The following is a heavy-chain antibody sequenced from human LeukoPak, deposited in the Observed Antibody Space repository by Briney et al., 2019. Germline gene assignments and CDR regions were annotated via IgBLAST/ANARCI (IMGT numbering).Heavy chain of an antibody. J-gene: IGHJ4*02. D-gene: IGHD3-22*01. Sequence: ASVKVSCKASGYTFTSYGISWVRQAPGQGLEWMGGIIPIFGTANYAQKFQGRVTITADESTSTAYMELSSLISEDTAVYYCAASGSYTDYWGQGTLVTVSS. CDR2: IIPIFGTA. V-gene: IGHV1-69*13. CDR1: GYTFTSYG. CDR3: AASGSYTDY.